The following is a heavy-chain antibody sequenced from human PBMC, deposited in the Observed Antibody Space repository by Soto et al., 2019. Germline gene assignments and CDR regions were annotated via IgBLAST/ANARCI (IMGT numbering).Heavy chain of an antibody. D-gene: IGHD3-3*01. CDR1: GLNFDDFA. V-gene: IGHV3-9*01. J-gene: IGHJ4*02. CDR3: AKGRYDFWSPYYFDS. Sequence: LRLSCVGTGLNFDDFAMHWVRRAPGKGLEWVSGITWNSRVLAYADSVKGRFTISRDNARNSLYLQMDSLRDEDTALYYCAKGRYDFWSPYYFDSWGQGTLVTVSS. CDR2: ITWNSRVL.